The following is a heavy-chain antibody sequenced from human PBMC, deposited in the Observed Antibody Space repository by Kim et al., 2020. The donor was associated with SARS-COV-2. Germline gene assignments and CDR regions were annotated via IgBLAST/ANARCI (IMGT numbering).Heavy chain of an antibody. V-gene: IGHV3-49*04. J-gene: IGHJ4*02. CDR3: TGRLGTSVGDH. D-gene: IGHD3-16*01. Sequence: GGSLRLSCTTSGFTFGDYALNWVRQAPGKGLEWLSVIRSIFSGGTTDYAASVKGRFTISRDNSKNIAYLQMNNLQTDDTAIYYCTGRLGTSVGDHWGQGTLVTVSS. CDR2: IRSIFSGGTT. CDR1: GFTFGDYA.